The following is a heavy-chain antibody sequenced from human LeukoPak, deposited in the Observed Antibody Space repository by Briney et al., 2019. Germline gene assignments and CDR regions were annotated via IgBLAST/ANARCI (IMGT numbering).Heavy chain of an antibody. CDR3: ARDRAAAMEYYYMDV. CDR1: GFTFRSYG. V-gene: IGHV3-33*01. CDR2: IWYDGSNK. Sequence: GGSLRLSCAASGFTFRSYGMHWVRQAPGEGLEWVAVIWYDGSNKNYADSVKGRFTISRDNSKNTLYLQMNSLRAEDTAVYYCARDRAAAMEYYYMDVWGKGTTVTVS. D-gene: IGHD2-2*01. J-gene: IGHJ6*03.